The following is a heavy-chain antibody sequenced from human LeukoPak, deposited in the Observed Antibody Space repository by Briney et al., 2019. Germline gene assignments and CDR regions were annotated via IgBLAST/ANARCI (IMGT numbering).Heavy chain of an antibody. Sequence: GGSLRLSCVASGFTFPTYAMMWVRQAPGKGLEWVSSIRVSDGATFYADSVKGRFTTSRDNPKNTLFLQMNSLRAEDTAAYYCATEPRWELYSFDIWGQGTMVTVSS. J-gene: IGHJ3*02. CDR1: GFTFPTYA. CDR2: IRVSDGAT. CDR3: ATEPRWELYSFDI. V-gene: IGHV3-23*01. D-gene: IGHD1-7*01.